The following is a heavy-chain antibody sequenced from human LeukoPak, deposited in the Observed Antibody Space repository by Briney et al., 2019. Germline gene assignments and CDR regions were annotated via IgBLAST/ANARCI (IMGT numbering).Heavy chain of an antibody. CDR3: ARARPYKSYYYDSSGYYQDY. Sequence: SETLSLTCAVYGGSFSGYYWSWIRQPPGKGLEWIWEVNHSGSTNYNPSLKSRITISVDTSKNQFSLKLSSVTAADTAVYYCARARPYKSYYYDSSGYYQDYWGQGTLVTVSS. D-gene: IGHD3-22*01. CDR1: GGSFSGYY. V-gene: IGHV4-34*01. CDR2: VNHSGST. J-gene: IGHJ4*02.